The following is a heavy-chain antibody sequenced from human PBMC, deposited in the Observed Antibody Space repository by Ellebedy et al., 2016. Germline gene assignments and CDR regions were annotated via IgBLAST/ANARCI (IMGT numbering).Heavy chain of an antibody. D-gene: IGHD3-9*01. J-gene: IGHJ4*02. CDR3: ARSGSLRYFSVVDY. CDR1: GYSFTSYW. CDR2: IDPSDSYT. Sequence: GGSLRLSCKGSGYSFTSYWISWVRQMPGKGLEWMGRIDPSDSYTNYSPSFQGHVTISADKSISTAYLQWSSLKASDTAMYYCARSGSLRYFSVVDYWGQGTLVTVSS. V-gene: IGHV5-10-1*01.